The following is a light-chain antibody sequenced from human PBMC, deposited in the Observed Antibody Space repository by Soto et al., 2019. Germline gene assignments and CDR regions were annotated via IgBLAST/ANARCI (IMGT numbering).Light chain of an antibody. CDR1: SSNIGSNY. CDR3: AAWDDSLSGVV. V-gene: IGLV1-47*01. Sequence: QSVLTQPPSASGTPGQRVTISCSGSSSNIGSNYVYWYQQLPGTAPKLLIHRNNKRPSGVPDRFSGSKSGNSASLAISGLRSEDEDDYYCAAWDDSLSGVVFGGGNKLTVL. J-gene: IGLJ2*01. CDR2: RNN.